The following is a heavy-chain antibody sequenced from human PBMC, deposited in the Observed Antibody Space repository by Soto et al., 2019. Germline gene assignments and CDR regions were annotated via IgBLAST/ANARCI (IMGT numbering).Heavy chain of an antibody. J-gene: IGHJ6*02. Sequence: GGSLRLSCAASGFTFSSYAMHWVRQAPGKGLEWVAVISYDGSNKYYVESLKGRFTISRVNSKNSLYLQMNSLRAEDTAVYYCARDLKNDYSNPIYYYGMDVWGQGTTVTVSS. CDR1: GFTFSSYA. D-gene: IGHD4-4*01. V-gene: IGHV3-30-3*01. CDR3: ARDLKNDYSNPIYYYGMDV. CDR2: ISYDGSNK.